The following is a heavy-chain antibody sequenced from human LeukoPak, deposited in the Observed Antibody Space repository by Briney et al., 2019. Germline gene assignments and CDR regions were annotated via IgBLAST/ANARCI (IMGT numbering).Heavy chain of an antibody. CDR3: ARDNWNDITY. CDR2: INPNSGGT. J-gene: IGHJ4*02. CDR1: GYTFTGHF. D-gene: IGHD1-20*01. Sequence: ASVKVSCKASGYTFTGHFMHWVRQAPGQGLEWMGWINPNSGGTNYAQKFQGRVTMTRDTSISTAYMELSRLRSDDTAVYYCARDNWNDITYWGQGTLVTVSS. V-gene: IGHV1-2*02.